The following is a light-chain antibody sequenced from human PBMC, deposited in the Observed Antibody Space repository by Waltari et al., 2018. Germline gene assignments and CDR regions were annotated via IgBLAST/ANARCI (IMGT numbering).Light chain of an antibody. CDR1: QGISNY. J-gene: IGKJ1*01. CDR3: QQPYFSPRP. V-gene: IGKV1-9*01. CDR2: AAS. Sequence: TCRASQGISNYLAWYQQKPGKAPQVLIYAASTLRSGVPARFSGSGSGTEFTLTISSLQPEDFATYYCQQPYFSPRPFGQGTKVDVK.